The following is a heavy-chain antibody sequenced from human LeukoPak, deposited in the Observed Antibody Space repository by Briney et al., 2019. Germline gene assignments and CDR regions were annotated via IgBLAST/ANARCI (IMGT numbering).Heavy chain of an antibody. CDR1: GFXFSDYY. V-gene: IGHV3-11*06. J-gene: IGHJ4*02. Sequence: GGSLRLSCEASGFXFSDYYLSWIRQAPGKGLEWISYISGSSSHINYADSVKGRFTISRDNAKKSVYLQMDSLRVEDTAVYYCARDQIGSWWGQGTPVIVSS. CDR2: ISGSSSHI. D-gene: IGHD6-13*01. CDR3: ARDQIGSW.